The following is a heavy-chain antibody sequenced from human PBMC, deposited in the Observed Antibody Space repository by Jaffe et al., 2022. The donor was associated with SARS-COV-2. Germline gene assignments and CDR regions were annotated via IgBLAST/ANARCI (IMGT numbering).Heavy chain of an antibody. V-gene: IGHV2-5*01. D-gene: IGHD1-1*01. Sequence: QITLKESGPTLVKPTQTLTLTCTFSGFSLSTSGVGVGWIRQPPGKALEWLALIYWNDDKRYSPSLKSRLTITKDTSKNQVVLTMTNMDPVDTATYYCAHNLRNWNDDLYYFDYWGQGTLVTVSS. CDR1: GFSLSTSGVG. CDR3: AHNLRNWNDDLYYFDY. J-gene: IGHJ4*02. CDR2: IYWNDDK.